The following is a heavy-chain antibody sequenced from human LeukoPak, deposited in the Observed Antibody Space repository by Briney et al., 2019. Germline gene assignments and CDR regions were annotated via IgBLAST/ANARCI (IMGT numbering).Heavy chain of an antibody. D-gene: IGHD3-3*01. CDR3: ARVGNYDFWSGYYTGPDY. J-gene: IGHJ4*02. CDR2: IYYSGST. CDR1: GGSFSGYY. V-gene: IGHV4-34*01. Sequence: SETLSLTCAVYGGSFSGYYWSWIRQPPGKGLEWIGSIYYSGSTYYNPSLKSRVTISVDTSKNQFSLKLSSVTAADTAVYYCARVGNYDFWSGYYTGPDYWGQGTLVTVSS.